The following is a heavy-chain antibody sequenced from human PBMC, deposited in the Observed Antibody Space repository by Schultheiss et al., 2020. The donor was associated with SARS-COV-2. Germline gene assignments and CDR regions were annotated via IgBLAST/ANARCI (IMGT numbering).Heavy chain of an antibody. V-gene: IGHV3-7*03. CDR1: GFTFSSYA. CDR2: IKQDGSEK. J-gene: IGHJ4*02. CDR3: ARGRSWTDY. D-gene: IGHD1-26*01. Sequence: AGSLRLSCAASGFTFSSYAMSWVRQAPGKGLEWVANIKQDGSEKYYVDSVKGRFTISRDNVKNSLYLQMNSLRVEDTAVYYCARGRSWTDYWGQGTLVTVSS.